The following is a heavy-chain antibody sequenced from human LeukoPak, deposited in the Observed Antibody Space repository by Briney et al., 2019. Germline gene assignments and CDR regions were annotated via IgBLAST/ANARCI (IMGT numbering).Heavy chain of an antibody. Sequence: GKSLKISCRTSGYSFTNYWIGWVRQMPGKGLEWMGIIYPGDSETRYRPSFQGQVTISGDNSISTAYLQWSSLKASDSAMYYCARFYGDGLHIDYWGQGTLVTVSS. CDR1: GYSFTNYW. V-gene: IGHV5-51*01. D-gene: IGHD4-17*01. J-gene: IGHJ4*02. CDR2: IYPGDSET. CDR3: ARFYGDGLHIDY.